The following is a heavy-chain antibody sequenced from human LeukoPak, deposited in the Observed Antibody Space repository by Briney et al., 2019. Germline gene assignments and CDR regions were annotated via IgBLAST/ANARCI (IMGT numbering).Heavy chain of an antibody. V-gene: IGHV4-34*01. D-gene: IGHD2/OR15-2a*01. CDR3: ARVPFYTSNWHWFDP. J-gene: IGHJ5*02. Sequence: TSETLSLTCGVSGGAFSAYFWSWIRQPPRKGLEWIGEIYHDGDVKYNPSLKSRVTMSIDASKNQFALNLRSVTAADTAVYYCARVPFYTSNWHWFDPWGQGTLVTVSS. CDR1: GGAFSAYF. CDR2: IYHDGDV.